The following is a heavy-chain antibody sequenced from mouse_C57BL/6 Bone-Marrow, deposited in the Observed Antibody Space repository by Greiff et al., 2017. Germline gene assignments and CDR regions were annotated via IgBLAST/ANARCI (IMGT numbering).Heavy chain of an antibody. V-gene: IGHV1-82*01. D-gene: IGHD4-1*01. CDR3: ARSRWAWFAY. CDR1: GYAFSSSW. J-gene: IGHJ3*01. CDR2: IYPGDGDT. Sequence: VQLQQSGPELVKPGASVKISCKASGYAFSSSWMNWVKQRPGKGLEWIGRIYPGDGDTNYNGKFKGKATLTADKSSSTAYMQLSSLTSEDSAVYFCARSRWAWFAYWGQGTLVTVSA.